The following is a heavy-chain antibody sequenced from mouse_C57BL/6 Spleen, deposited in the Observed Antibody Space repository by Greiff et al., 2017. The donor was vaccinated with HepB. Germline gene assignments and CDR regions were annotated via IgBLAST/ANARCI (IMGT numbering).Heavy chain of an antibody. V-gene: IGHV14-4*01. CDR3: TKGYSNYDY. J-gene: IGHJ2*01. CDR1: GFNIKDDY. Sequence: EVQLQQSGAELVRPGASVKLSCTASGFNIKDDYMHWVKQRPEQGLEWIGWIDPENGDTEYASKFQGKATITADTSSNTAYLQLSSLTSEDTAVYDCTKGYSNYDYWGQGTTLTVSS. D-gene: IGHD2-5*01. CDR2: IDPENGDT.